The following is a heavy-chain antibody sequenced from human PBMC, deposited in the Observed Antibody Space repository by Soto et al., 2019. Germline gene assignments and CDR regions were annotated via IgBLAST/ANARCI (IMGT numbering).Heavy chain of an antibody. CDR1: GGSISSSNW. CDR3: AAYNWNYLRDY. CDR2: IYHSGST. D-gene: IGHD1-7*01. V-gene: IGHV4-4*02. Sequence: SETLSLTCAVSGGSISSSNWWNWVRQPPGKGLEWIGEIYHSGSTNYNPSLKSRVTISVDKSKNHFSLKLSSVTAADTAVYYCAAYNWNYLRDYWDKGTLVTVSS. J-gene: IGHJ4*02.